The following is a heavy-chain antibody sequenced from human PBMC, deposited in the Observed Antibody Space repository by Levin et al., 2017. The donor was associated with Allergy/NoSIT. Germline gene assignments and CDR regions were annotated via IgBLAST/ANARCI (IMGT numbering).Heavy chain of an antibody. CDR1: GGSISTYS. CDR3: AKHQECSGGSWYHGGWFDP. D-gene: IGHD2-15*01. V-gene: IGHV4-59*01. Sequence: SETLSLTCTVSGGSISTYSWSWIRQPPGKGLQWIGYISYSGFTNYNPSLKSRVTISADTSKNQFSLKLSSVTAADTAVYYCAKHQECSGGSWYHGGWFDPWGQGSLVTVSS. CDR2: ISYSGFT. J-gene: IGHJ5*02.